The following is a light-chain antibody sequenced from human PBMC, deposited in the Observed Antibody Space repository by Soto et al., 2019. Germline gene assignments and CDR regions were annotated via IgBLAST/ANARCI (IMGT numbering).Light chain of an antibody. Sequence: DIQMTQSPSSLSASVGDRVTITCRASQTIGANLNRYRQKPGKAPTLLIYDASTLQSGVPSRFSGLGSGTDFALTITSLQPDDSATYYCQQSYTTVYTFGQGTKVDIK. CDR1: QTIGAN. CDR3: QQSYTTVYT. V-gene: IGKV1-39*01. J-gene: IGKJ2*01. CDR2: DAS.